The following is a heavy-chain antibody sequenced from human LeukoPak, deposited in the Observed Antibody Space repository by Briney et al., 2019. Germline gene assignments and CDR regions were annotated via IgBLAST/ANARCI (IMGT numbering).Heavy chain of an antibody. CDR3: VRYYDPTVGDAFDI. Sequence: GGSLRLSCAASGFRFGSDWMSWVRQAPGKGLEWVANINPDGSEKYYVDSVKGRFTISRDNDKNSLYLRLNRLRADDTAVYYCVRYYDPTVGDAFDIWGQGTLVTVSS. CDR2: INPDGSEK. J-gene: IGHJ3*02. CDR1: GFRFGSDW. V-gene: IGHV3-7*01. D-gene: IGHD3-16*01.